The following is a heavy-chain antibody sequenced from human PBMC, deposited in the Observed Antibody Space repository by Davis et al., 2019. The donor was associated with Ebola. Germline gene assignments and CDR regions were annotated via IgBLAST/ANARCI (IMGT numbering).Heavy chain of an antibody. CDR2: IKQDGSEK. V-gene: IGHV3-7*03. CDR1: GFTFSSYW. J-gene: IGHJ6*02. D-gene: IGHD3-10*01. Sequence: GGSLRLSCAASGFTFSSYWMSWVRQAPGKGLEWVANIKQDGSEKYYVDSVKGRFTISRDNAKNSLYLQMNSLRAEDTAVYYCARGLRMVQGVIISNYYYYGMDVWGQGTTVTVSS. CDR3: ARGLRMVQGVIISNYYYYGMDV.